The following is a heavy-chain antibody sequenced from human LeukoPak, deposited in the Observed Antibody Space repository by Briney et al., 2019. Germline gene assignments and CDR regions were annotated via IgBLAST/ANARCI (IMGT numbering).Heavy chain of an antibody. CDR3: ARQNDFWSGPPYSSYYYGMDV. D-gene: IGHD3-3*01. CDR1: GYSFTNYW. V-gene: IGHV5-51*01. Sequence: GESLKISCKGSGYSFTNYWIGWVRQMPGKGLEWMGTIYPGDSDTRYGPSFQGQVTISADKSISTAYLQWSSLKASDTAMYYCARQNDFWSGPPYSSYYYGMDVWGQGTTVTVSS. CDR2: IYPGDSDT. J-gene: IGHJ6*02.